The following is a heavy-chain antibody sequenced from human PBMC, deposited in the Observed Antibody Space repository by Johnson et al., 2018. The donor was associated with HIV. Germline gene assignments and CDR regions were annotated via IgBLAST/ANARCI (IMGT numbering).Heavy chain of an antibody. V-gene: IGHV3-11*01. D-gene: IGHD6-13*01. CDR3: AKDLGVAADPDAFDI. Sequence: QVLLVESGGGLVKPGGSLRLSCAPSGFTFSDYYMSWMRQAPGKGLEWFSYISSSGSTIYYAASVKGRFTISRDNAKNSLYLQMNSLRAEDTAVYYCAKDLGVAADPDAFDIWGQGTMVTVSS. J-gene: IGHJ3*02. CDR1: GFTFSDYY. CDR2: ISSSGSTI.